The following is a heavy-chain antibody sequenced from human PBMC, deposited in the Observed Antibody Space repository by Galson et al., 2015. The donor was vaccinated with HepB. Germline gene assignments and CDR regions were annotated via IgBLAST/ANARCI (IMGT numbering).Heavy chain of an antibody. D-gene: IGHD6-13*01. CDR1: GFTFSDYY. J-gene: IGHJ4*02. Sequence: SLRLSCAASGFTFSDYYMDWVRQAPGKGLEWIGRIRNKAYSYTIEYAASVKGRFTVSRDDSKNSLYLQMNSLKTEDTAVYYCVRASRWAFDFWGQGTLVTVSS. V-gene: IGHV3-72*01. CDR3: VRASRWAFDF. CDR2: IRNKAYSYTI.